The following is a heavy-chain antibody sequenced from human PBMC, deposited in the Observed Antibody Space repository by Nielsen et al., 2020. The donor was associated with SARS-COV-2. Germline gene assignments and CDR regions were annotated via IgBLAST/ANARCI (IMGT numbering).Heavy chain of an antibody. D-gene: IGHD3-3*01. CDR2: IYYSGNT. CDR3: ARGSTDYDFWSGPNWFDP. J-gene: IGHJ5*02. Sequence: WIRQPPGKGLEWIGSIYYSGNTYYNPSLKSRVTISVDTSKNQFSLKLSSVTAADTAVYYCARGSTDYDFWSGPNWFDPWGQGTLVTVSS. V-gene: IGHV4-39*07.